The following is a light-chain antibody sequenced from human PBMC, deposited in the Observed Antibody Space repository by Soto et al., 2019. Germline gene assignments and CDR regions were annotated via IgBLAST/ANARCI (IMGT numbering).Light chain of an antibody. Sequence: EIVLTQSPGTPSLSPGERATLSCRASQSVSSSNLAWYQQKPGQAPRLLIYGASSRATGIPDRFSGSGSGTDFTLTISGLEPEDFAVYYCQQYGSSPLTFGGGTKVEIK. V-gene: IGKV3-20*01. J-gene: IGKJ4*01. CDR1: QSVSSSN. CDR2: GAS. CDR3: QQYGSSPLT.